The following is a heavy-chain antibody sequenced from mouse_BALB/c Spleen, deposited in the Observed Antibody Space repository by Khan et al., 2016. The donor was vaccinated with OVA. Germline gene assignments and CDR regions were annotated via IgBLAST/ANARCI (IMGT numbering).Heavy chain of an antibody. D-gene: IGHD2-14*01. V-gene: IGHV9-4*02. CDR2: INTHSGVP. Sequence: QIQLVQSGPELKKPGETVRISCKASGYTFTTAGIQWVQKMPGKGLKWIGWINTHSGVPKYAEDFKGRFAFSLETSASTAYLQITNLKNEDTATDFCAGGGAAYYRNDGGAMDYWGQGTSVTVSS. CDR3: AGGGAAYYRNDGGAMDY. J-gene: IGHJ4*01. CDR1: GYTFTTAG.